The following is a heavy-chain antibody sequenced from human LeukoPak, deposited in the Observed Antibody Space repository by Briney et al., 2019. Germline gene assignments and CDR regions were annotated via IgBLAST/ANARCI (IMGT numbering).Heavy chain of an antibody. D-gene: IGHD2-2*01. CDR3: ARWYCSSTSCRAFDY. J-gene: IGHJ4*02. V-gene: IGHV3-21*01. CDR2: ISGSSRYI. CDR1: GYSISSGYY. Sequence: PSETLSLTCAVSGYSISSGYYWGWIRQPPGKGLEWVSSISGSSRYIYYADSMKGRFTISRDNAKNSLYLQLNSLRAEDTAVYYCARWYCSSTSCRAFDYWGQGTLVTVSS.